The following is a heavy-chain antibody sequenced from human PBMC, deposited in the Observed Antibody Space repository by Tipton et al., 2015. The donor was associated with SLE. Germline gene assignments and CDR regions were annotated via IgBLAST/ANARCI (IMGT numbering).Heavy chain of an antibody. V-gene: IGHV4-59*11. CDR3: AREGEEYYYGSGSYFDT. CDR1: GGSISSHY. J-gene: IGHJ4*02. CDR2: IYYSGST. D-gene: IGHD3-10*01. Sequence: TLSLTCTVSGGSISSHYWSWIRQPPGKGLEWIGYIYYSGSTNYNPSLKSRVTISVDTSKNRFSLKLSSVTAADTAVYYCAREGEEYYYGSGSYFDTWDQGTLVTVSS.